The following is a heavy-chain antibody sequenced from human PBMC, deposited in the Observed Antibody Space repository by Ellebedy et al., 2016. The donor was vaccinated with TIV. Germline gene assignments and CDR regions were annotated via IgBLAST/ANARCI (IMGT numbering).Heavy chain of an antibody. J-gene: IGHJ4*02. CDR3: ARDLGGFGGVIASPIDY. CDR1: GFTFSDYY. CDR2: ISSSSSYT. Sequence: GESLKISXAASGFTFSDYYMSWIRQAPGKGLEWVSYISSSSSYTNYADSVKGRFTISRDNAKNSLYLQMNSLRAEDTAVYYCARDLGGFGGVIASPIDYWGQGTLVTVSS. D-gene: IGHD3-16*02. V-gene: IGHV3-11*06.